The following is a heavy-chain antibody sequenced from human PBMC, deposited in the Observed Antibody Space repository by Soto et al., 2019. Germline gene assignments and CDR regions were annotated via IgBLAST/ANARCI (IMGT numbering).Heavy chain of an antibody. Sequence: QVQLQESGPRLVKPSETLSLTCTVSGGSLNSYYWSWIRQPPGKGLEWIGYIYYSGSTNYNPSLKSRVTMSVDTSKNQFSMKLTSVTAADTAVYYCARHQEFYFYSGLDVWGHETTVIVSS. J-gene: IGHJ6*02. CDR3: ARHQEFYFYSGLDV. CDR1: GGSLNSYY. V-gene: IGHV4-59*08. D-gene: IGHD3-10*01. CDR2: IYYSGST.